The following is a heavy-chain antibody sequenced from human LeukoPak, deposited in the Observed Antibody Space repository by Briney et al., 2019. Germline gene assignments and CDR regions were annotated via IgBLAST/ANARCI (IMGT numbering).Heavy chain of an antibody. Sequence: GSSVKVSCKASGGTFSSYAISWVRQAPGQGLEWMGGIIPIFGTANYAQKFQGRVTITRDTSASTAYLELSSLRSEDTAVYYCARVGAAAGPYYFDYWGQGTLVTVSS. CDR3: ARVGAAAGPYYFDY. CDR1: GGTFSSYA. CDR2: IIPIFGTA. D-gene: IGHD6-13*01. J-gene: IGHJ4*02. V-gene: IGHV1-69*05.